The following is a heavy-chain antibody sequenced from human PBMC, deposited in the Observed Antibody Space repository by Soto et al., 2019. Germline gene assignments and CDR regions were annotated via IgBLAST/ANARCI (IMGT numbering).Heavy chain of an antibody. CDR1: GYTFTGYY. CDR2: INPNIGGT. V-gene: IGHV1-2*02. J-gene: IGHJ1*01. CDR3: ASDYYILTGDHQVERCEH. Sequence: ASVKVSCKASGYTFTGYYMHWVRQAPGQGLEWMGWINPNIGGTNYAQKFQGRVTMTRDTSISTAYMELSRLRSDDTAVYYCASDYYILTGDHQVERCEHWGKGTLVSVSA. D-gene: IGHD3-9*01.